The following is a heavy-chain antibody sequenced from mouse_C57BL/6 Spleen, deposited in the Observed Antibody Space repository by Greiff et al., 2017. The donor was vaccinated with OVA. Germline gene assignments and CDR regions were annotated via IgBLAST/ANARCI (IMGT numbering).Heavy chain of an antibody. CDR2: IYPGSGST. Sequence: QVQLQQPGAELVKPGASVKMSCKASGYTFTSYWITWVKQRPGQGLEWIGDIYPGSGSTNYNEKFKSKATLTVDTSSSTAYMQRSSLTSEDSAVYYCAREGYGYAWFAYWGQGTLVTVSA. CDR3: AREGYGYAWFAY. D-gene: IGHD2-2*01. V-gene: IGHV1-55*01. J-gene: IGHJ3*01. CDR1: GYTFTSYW.